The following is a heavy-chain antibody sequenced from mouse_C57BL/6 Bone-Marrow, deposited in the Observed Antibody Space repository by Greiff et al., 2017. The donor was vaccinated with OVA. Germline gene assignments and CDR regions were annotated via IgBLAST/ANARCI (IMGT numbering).Heavy chain of an antibody. V-gene: IGHV7-3*01. CDR1: GFTFTDYY. CDR3: ARYILTGYFDV. CDR2: IRNKANGYTT. J-gene: IGHJ1*03. Sequence: EVQLQESGGGLVQPGGSLSLSCAASGFTFTDYYMSWVRQPPGQALEWLGVIRNKANGYTTEYSGSVKGRFTISRDNSQSILYLQMNALRAEDSATYYCARYILTGYFDVWGTGTTVTVSS.